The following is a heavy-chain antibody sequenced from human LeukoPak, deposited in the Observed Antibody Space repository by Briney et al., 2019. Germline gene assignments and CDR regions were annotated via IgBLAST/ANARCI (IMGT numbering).Heavy chain of an antibody. V-gene: IGHV5-51*01. CDR1: GYIFPNYW. Sequence: GASLQISCEASGYIFPNYWIGWVRQVPGKGLDWMGLIRPGDSDTRYSPSFQGQVTISVGKSITTAYLQWSSLQASDTAIYFCARVVVVTSTHWYFDLWGRGSLVTVFS. CDR2: IRPGDSDT. J-gene: IGHJ2*01. CDR3: ARVVVVTSTHWYFDL. D-gene: IGHD2-21*02.